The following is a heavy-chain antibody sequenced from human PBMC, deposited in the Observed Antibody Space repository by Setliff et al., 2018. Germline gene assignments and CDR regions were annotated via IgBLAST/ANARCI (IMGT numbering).Heavy chain of an antibody. V-gene: IGHV1-18*04. CDR2: VTVYNGNT. CDR3: ARVESMVRGKNILRHFDY. J-gene: IGHJ4*02. D-gene: IGHD3-10*01. Sequence: ASVKVSCKASGYMFRSYGINWMRQAPGQGFEWMGWVTVYNGNTRYAQNLQGRLTLTTDISTSTACMELGSLTTDDTAVYYCARVESMVRGKNILRHFDYWGQGIQVTVSS. CDR1: GYMFRSYG.